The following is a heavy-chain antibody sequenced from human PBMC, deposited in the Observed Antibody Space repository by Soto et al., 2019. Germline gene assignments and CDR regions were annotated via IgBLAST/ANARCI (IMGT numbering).Heavy chain of an antibody. Sequence: ASVKVSCKHSGYTFTGYYIHWGRQAPGQGLEWMGWINPNSGGTNYAQKFQGRVTMTRDTSISTAYMELSRLRSDDTAVYYCASAVWFGELGDAFDIWGQGTMVTVSS. D-gene: IGHD3-10*01. CDR3: ASAVWFGELGDAFDI. CDR2: INPNSGGT. J-gene: IGHJ3*02. V-gene: IGHV1-2*02. CDR1: GYTFTGYY.